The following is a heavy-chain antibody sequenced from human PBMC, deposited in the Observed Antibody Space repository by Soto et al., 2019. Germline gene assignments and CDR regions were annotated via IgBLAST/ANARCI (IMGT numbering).Heavy chain of an antibody. CDR1: GGSISSYY. CDR2: IYYSGST. CDR3: AREGTDCSGGSCYSPDFDY. D-gene: IGHD2-15*01. V-gene: IGHV4-59*01. J-gene: IGHJ4*02. Sequence: SETLSLTCTVSGGSISSYYWSWIRQPPGKGLEWIGYIYYSGSTNYNPSLKSRVTISVDTSKNQFSLKLSSVTAAYTAVYYCAREGTDCSGGSCYSPDFDYWGQGTLVTSPQ.